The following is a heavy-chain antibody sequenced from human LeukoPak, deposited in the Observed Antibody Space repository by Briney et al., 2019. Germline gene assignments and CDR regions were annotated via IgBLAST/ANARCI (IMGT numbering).Heavy chain of an antibody. CDR3: ARAKTGRALDY. J-gene: IGHJ4*02. CDR2: INHSGST. V-gene: IGHV4-34*01. D-gene: IGHD3-9*01. Sequence: PSETLSLTCAVYGGSFSGYYWSWIRQPPGKGLEWIGEINHSGSTNYNPSLKSRVTTSVDTSKNQFSLKLSSVTAADTAVYYCARAKTGRALDYWGQGTLVTVSS. CDR1: GGSFSGYY.